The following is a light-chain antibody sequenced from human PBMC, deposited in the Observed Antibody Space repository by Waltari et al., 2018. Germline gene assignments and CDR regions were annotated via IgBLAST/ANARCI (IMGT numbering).Light chain of an antibody. CDR3: QQFNDWPRT. J-gene: IGKJ1*01. V-gene: IGKV3-15*01. CDR2: EAS. CDR1: QSISIN. Sequence: EVVMTQSPATLSVSQGERATLSCRASQSISINMVWYQQRPGQAPRLLIYEASMRATDIPARFSGSGSGTEFTLTISSVQSEDAAVYYCQQFNDWPRTIGQGTKVEIK.